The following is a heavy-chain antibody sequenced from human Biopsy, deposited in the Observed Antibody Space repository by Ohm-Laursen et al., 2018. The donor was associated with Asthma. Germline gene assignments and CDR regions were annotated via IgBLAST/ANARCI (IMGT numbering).Heavy chain of an antibody. CDR2: INAGNGNT. Sequence: ASVKVSCKASGYTFINSAIHWVRQAPGQRLEWMGWINAGNGNTKYSQNFQGRITITWDTSASTAYMYLSNLRSEDTAVYYCARTYYDFLTGQVKDAFAIWGQGTMVTVSS. J-gene: IGHJ3*02. V-gene: IGHV1-3*01. D-gene: IGHD3-9*01. CDR3: ARTYYDFLTGQVKDAFAI. CDR1: GYTFINSA.